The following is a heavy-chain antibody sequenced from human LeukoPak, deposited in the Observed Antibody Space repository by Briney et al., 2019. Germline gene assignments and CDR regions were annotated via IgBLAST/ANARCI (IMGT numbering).Heavy chain of an antibody. CDR1: GYTFTGYY. Sequence: GASVKVSCKASGYTFTGYYMHWVRQAPGQGLEWMGWMNPNSGGTNYAQKFQGRVTMTRDTSISTAYMELSRLRSDDTAVYYCARAISYYDILTGSENWFDPWGQGTLVTVSS. D-gene: IGHD3-9*01. J-gene: IGHJ5*02. V-gene: IGHV1-2*02. CDR2: MNPNSGGT. CDR3: ARAISYYDILTGSENWFDP.